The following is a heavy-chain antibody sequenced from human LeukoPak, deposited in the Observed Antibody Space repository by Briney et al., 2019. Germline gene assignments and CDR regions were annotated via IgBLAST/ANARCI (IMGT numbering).Heavy chain of an antibody. D-gene: IGHD5-18*01. V-gene: IGHV3-7*01. CDR3: ASEGEIGYGYFH. CDR2: IKQDGRER. Sequence: PGGSLRLSCAASEFTLSNYWMSWVRQAPGKGLEWVANIKQDGRERNYVESVKGRFTISRDNAENSLFLQMNGLRGEDTAVYYCASEGEIGYGYFHWGQGALVTVPS. J-gene: IGHJ4*02. CDR1: EFTLSNYW.